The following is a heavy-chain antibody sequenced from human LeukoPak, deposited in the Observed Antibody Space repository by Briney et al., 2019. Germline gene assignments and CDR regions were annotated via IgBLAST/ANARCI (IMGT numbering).Heavy chain of an antibody. CDR1: GYTFTSYG. V-gene: IGHV1-18*01. J-gene: IGHJ4*02. CDR2: ISAYNGNT. D-gene: IGHD3-22*01. Sequence: ASVKVSCKASGYTFTSYGISWVRQAPGQGLEWMGWISAYNGNTNYAQRLQGRVTTTTDTSTSTAYMELRSLRSDDTAVYYCARAGSVVSPSDYWGQGTLVTVSS. CDR3: ARAGSVVSPSDY.